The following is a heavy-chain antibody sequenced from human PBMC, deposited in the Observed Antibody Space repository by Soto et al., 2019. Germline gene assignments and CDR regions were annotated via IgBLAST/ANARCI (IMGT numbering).Heavy chain of an antibody. CDR1: GGSISSGGYY. J-gene: IGHJ6*02. CDR3: AREGEVVVAARLYGMDV. V-gene: IGHV4-31*03. D-gene: IGHD2-15*01. CDR2: IYYSGST. Sequence: QVQLQESGPGLVKPSQTLSLTCTVSGGSISSGGYYWSWIRQHPGKGLEWIGYIYYSGSTYYNPSLKSRVTISVDTSKIQFSLKLSSVTAADTAVYYCAREGEVVVAARLYGMDVWGQGTTVTVSS.